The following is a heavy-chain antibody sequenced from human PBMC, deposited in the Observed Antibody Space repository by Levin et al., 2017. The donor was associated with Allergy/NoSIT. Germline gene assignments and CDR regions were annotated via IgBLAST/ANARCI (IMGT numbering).Heavy chain of an antibody. D-gene: IGHD4-23*01. CDR1: GGSVSSGSYY. J-gene: IGHJ5*02. V-gene: IGHV4-61*01. Sequence: SQTLSLTCTVSGGSVSSGSYYWSWIRQPPGKGLEWIGYIYYSGSTNYNPSLKSRVTISVDTSKNQFSLKLSSLTAADTAVYYCARNVDGGNAYNWFDPWGQGTLVTVSS. CDR2: IYYSGST. CDR3: ARNVDGGNAYNWFDP.